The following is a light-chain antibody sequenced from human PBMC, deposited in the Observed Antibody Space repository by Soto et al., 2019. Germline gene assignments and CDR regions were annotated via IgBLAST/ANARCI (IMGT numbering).Light chain of an antibody. CDR2: GAS. CDR3: QQYNNWPAWT. Sequence: TTQSLAPMSLSPGERATLSCMASQSVSSNLAWYQQKPGQAPRLLIYGASTRATGIPARFSGSGSGTEFTLTISSLQSEDFAVYYCQQYNNWPAWTFGQGTKVDIK. J-gene: IGKJ1*01. V-gene: IGKV3-15*01. CDR1: QSVSSN.